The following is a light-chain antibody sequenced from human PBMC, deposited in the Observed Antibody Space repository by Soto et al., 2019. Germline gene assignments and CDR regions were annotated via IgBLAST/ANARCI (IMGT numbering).Light chain of an antibody. Sequence: EIVLTQSPGTLSLSPGETATLSCRASESVASNYLAWYQQKPGQAPRLLVYGASTRATGIPDRSSGSGSGPDFTLSITRLQPEDCAVYFCQQYGSSPWTSGQGTKVEIK. J-gene: IGKJ1*01. CDR3: QQYGSSPWT. CDR2: GAS. V-gene: IGKV3-20*01. CDR1: ESVASNY.